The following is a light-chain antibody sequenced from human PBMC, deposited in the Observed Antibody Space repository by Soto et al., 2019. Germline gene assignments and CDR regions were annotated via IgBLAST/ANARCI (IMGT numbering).Light chain of an antibody. J-gene: IGLJ7*01. V-gene: IGLV2-11*01. CDR2: DVN. Sequence: QSVLTQPRSVSGSPGQSVTLSCTETSSDVGSYNYVSWYQHHPGKAPQLMIYDVNRRPSGVPDRFSGSNSGNTASLTISGLQAEDEADYYCCSYAGTYTWVFGGGTQLTVL. CDR3: CSYAGTYTWV. CDR1: SSDVGSYNY.